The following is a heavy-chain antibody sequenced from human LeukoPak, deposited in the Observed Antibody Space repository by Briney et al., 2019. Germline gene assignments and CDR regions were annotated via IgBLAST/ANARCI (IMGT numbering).Heavy chain of an antibody. Sequence: SETLSLTCTVSGVSISSGGYYWSWIRQHPGKGLEWIGYIYYSGSTYYNPSLKSRVTISVDTSKNQFSLKLSSVTAADTAVYYCARVERDLSGYPFDYWGQGTLVTVSS. CDR3: ARVERDLSGYPFDY. D-gene: IGHD3-22*01. CDR1: GVSISSGGYY. J-gene: IGHJ4*02. CDR2: IYYSGST. V-gene: IGHV4-31*03.